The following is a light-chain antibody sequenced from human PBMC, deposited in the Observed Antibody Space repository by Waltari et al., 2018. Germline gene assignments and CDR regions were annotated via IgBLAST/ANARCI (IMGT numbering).Light chain of an antibody. CDR3: QQYHSFPFT. Sequence: DIVMTSSPDALAVLLGKRAAIYYNSSESVVSNPNNKNYIAWYQQKPGQPPKLLIYGASTRDAGVPDRFSGSGSETDFTLTISSLQPEDVAVYYCQQYHSFPFTFGGGTKVEIK. CDR1: ESVVSNPNNKNY. CDR2: GAS. J-gene: IGKJ4*01. V-gene: IGKV4-1*01.